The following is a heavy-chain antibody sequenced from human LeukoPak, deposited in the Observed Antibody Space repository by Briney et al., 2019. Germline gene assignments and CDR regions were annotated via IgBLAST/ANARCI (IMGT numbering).Heavy chain of an antibody. J-gene: IGHJ4*02. CDR1: GGSFGGYY. Sequence: SETLSLTCAVYGGSFGGYYWSWIRQPPGKGLEWIGEINHSGSTNYNPSLKSRVTISVDTSKNQFSLRLSSVTAADTAVYYCARGRDTAMVSPSIDYWGQGTLVTVSS. V-gene: IGHV4-34*01. CDR2: INHSGST. CDR3: ARGRDTAMVSPSIDY. D-gene: IGHD5-18*01.